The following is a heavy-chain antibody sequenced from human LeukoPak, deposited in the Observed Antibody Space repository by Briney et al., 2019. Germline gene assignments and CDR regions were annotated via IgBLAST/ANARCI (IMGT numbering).Heavy chain of an antibody. CDR1: GGSFSGYY. V-gene: IGHV4-34*01. CDR3: ARARPGVYVWGSPRLDY. CDR2: INHSGST. Sequence: SETLSLTCAVYGGSFSGYYWSWIRQPPVKGLEWIGEINHSGSTNYNPSLKSRVTISVDTSKNQFSLKLSSVTAADTAVYYCARARPGVYVWGSPRLDYWGQGTLVTVSS. J-gene: IGHJ4*02. D-gene: IGHD3-16*01.